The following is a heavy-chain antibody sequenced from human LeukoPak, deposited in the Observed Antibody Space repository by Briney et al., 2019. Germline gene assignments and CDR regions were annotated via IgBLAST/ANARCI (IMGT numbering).Heavy chain of an antibody. CDR2: INPNSGGT. D-gene: IGHD3-22*01. CDR1: GGTFSSYA. V-gene: IGHV1-2*02. Sequence: AASVKVSCKASGGTFSSYAISWVRQAPGQGLEWMGWINPNSGGTNYAQKFQGRVTMTRDTSISTAYMELSRLRSDDTAVYYCARRFYDSSGYYFFDYWGQGTLVTVSS. J-gene: IGHJ4*02. CDR3: ARRFYDSSGYYFFDY.